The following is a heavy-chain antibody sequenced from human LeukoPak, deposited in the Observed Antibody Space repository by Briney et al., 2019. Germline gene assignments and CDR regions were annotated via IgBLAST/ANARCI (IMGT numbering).Heavy chain of an antibody. J-gene: IGHJ4*02. D-gene: IGHD6-13*01. CDR3: ARGGSSSSLNHFDY. CDR1: GGSISSYC. CDR2: IYYSGST. Sequence: PSETLSLTCTVSGGSISSYCWSWIRQPPGEGLGWIGYIYYSGSTNYNPSLNSRVTMPVDTSKSQFSLNLSSATAADTAVYFCARGGSSSSLNHFDYWGQGTLVTVSS. V-gene: IGHV4-59*01.